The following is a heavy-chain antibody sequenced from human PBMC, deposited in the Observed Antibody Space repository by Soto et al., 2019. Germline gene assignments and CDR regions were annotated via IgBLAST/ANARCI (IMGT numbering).Heavy chain of an antibody. Sequence: PXVSMGLSGTASRFACSDDARRCVRHSPGKGREWVGFIRSTAYGGTTEYASSVKGRFTISRDDSKSIAYLQMNSLKTEDTAVYYCTRGPNYYDSSGYDFPEHWAQGTRVSVSS. V-gene: IGHV3-49*04. CDR3: TRGPNYYDSSGYDFPEH. CDR2: IRSTAYGGTT. CDR1: RFACSDDA. D-gene: IGHD3-22*01. J-gene: IGHJ4*02.